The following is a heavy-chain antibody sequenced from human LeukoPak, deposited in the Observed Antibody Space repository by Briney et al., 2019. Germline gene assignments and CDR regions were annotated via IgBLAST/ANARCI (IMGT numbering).Heavy chain of an antibody. D-gene: IGHD3/OR15-3a*01. CDR2: IYGGGNT. J-gene: IGHJ4*02. V-gene: IGHV3-53*01. CDR3: ATGGRSGKAFDF. CDR1: GLIATSNY. Sequence: PGESLRLSCSFSGLIATSNYMARVRQAPGKGLQWISFIYGGGNTLYADSVMGRFSISRDNSKSTLYLQMSSLRVEDTAVYYCATGGRSGKAFDFWGQGTLVTVSS.